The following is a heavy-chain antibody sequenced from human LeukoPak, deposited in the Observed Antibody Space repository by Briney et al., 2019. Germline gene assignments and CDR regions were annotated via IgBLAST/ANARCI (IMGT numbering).Heavy chain of an antibody. D-gene: IGHD3-22*01. Sequence: GGSLRLSCAASGFTFSSYSMNWVRQAPGKGLERVSSISSSSTYIYYADSVKGRFTISRDNAKNSVYLQMSSLRAEDTAVYYCARDAYYDSSNYYYVGGWFDPSGQGTLVTVSS. J-gene: IGHJ5*02. V-gene: IGHV3-21*03. CDR1: GFTFSSYS. CDR3: ARDAYYDSSNYYYVGGWFDP. CDR2: ISSSSTYI.